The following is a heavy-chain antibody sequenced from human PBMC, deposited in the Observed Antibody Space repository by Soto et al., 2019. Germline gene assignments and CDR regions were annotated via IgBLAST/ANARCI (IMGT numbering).Heavy chain of an antibody. Sequence: GGSLRLSCVASGFPFSSYSMVWVRQAPGKGLEWVSYIFASSTTIYYADSVKGRFTVSRDNAQNSLFLLMNSLRVEDTAVYYCARGLITGSQYSGGWYYFDSWGQGTQVTVSS. V-gene: IGHV3-48*04. D-gene: IGHD1-26*01. CDR3: ARGLITGSQYSGGWYYFDS. CDR1: GFPFSSYS. CDR2: IFASSTTI. J-gene: IGHJ4*02.